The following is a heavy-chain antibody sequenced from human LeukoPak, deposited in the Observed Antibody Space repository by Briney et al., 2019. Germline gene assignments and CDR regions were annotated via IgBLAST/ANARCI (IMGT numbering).Heavy chain of an antibody. J-gene: IGHJ3*02. V-gene: IGHV3-30*03. Sequence: GGSLRLSCAASGFTFSNFGMHWVRQAPGKGLDWVAVISYDGSNKHYGDSVKGRFTISRDNSKNTLYVQMNSLRAEDTALYYCARGYSNYGYVFDIWGQGTTVTVSS. CDR1: GFTFSNFG. D-gene: IGHD4-11*01. CDR2: ISYDGSNK. CDR3: ARGYSNYGYVFDI.